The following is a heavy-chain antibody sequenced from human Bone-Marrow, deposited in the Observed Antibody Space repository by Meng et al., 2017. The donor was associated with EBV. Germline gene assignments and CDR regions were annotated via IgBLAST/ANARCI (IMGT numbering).Heavy chain of an antibody. CDR3: ASESGRGFTPDY. V-gene: IGHV1-69*01. D-gene: IGHD3-10*01. Sequence: QWPVVQSGSEVKKPGPSVKVSCKTSGGTFRSDAISWVRQAPGQGLEWMGGLIPLSDAPHYAQKFQGRVTITADESTSTHYLDLSGLRAEDTAVYYCASESGRGFTPDYWGQGTLVTVSS. J-gene: IGHJ4*02. CDR2: LIPLSDAP. CDR1: GGTFRSDA.